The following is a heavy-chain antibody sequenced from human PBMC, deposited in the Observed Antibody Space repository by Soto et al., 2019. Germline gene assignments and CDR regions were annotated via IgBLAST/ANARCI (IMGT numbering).Heavy chain of an antibody. J-gene: IGHJ6*02. CDR2: IYYSGST. Sequence: SETLSLTCTVSGGSVSSGSYYWSWIRQPPGKGLEWIGYIYYSGSTNYNPSLKSRVTISVDTSKNQFSLKLSSVTAADTAVYYCARWPYYDFLYGMDVWGQGTTVTVSS. D-gene: IGHD3-3*01. CDR1: GGSVSSGSYY. CDR3: ARWPYYDFLYGMDV. V-gene: IGHV4-61*01.